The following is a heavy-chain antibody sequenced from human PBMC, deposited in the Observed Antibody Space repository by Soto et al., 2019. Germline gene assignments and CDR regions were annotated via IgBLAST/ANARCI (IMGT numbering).Heavy chain of an antibody. CDR3: ARIRRSSGWYDSDY. D-gene: IGHD6-19*01. CDR1: GFSLSNARMG. Sequence: QVTLKESGPVLVKPTETLTLTCTVSGFSLSNARMGVSWIRQPPGKALEWLAHIFSNDEKSYSTSLKSRLTISKDTSKSQVVLTMTNMHPVDTATYSCARIRRSSGWYDSDYWGQGTLVTVSS. CDR2: IFSNDEK. J-gene: IGHJ4*02. V-gene: IGHV2-26*01.